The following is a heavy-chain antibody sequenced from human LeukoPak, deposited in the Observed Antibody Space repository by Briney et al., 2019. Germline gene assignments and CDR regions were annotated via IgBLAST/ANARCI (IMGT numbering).Heavy chain of an antibody. D-gene: IGHD2-21*01. Sequence: WASVKVSCKASGGTFSSYAISWVRQAPGQGLEWMGGIIPIFGTANYAQKFQGRVTITADESTSTAYMELSSLRSEDTAVYYCAREGPKYSWAFDIWGQGTMVTVSS. J-gene: IGHJ3*02. CDR3: AREGPKYSWAFDI. CDR1: GGTFSSYA. CDR2: IIPIFGTA. V-gene: IGHV1-69*13.